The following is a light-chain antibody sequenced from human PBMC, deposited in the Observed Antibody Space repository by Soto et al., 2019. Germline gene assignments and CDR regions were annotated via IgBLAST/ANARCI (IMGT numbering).Light chain of an antibody. Sequence: EIVLTQSPATVSLSPGERATLSCRASQSVSSNLAWYQQKPGQAPRLLIYGASTRATGVPARFSGSGSGTEFTLTISSLQSEDFAVYYCQQYNNWPWTFGQGTKVDI. V-gene: IGKV3-15*01. CDR2: GAS. J-gene: IGKJ1*01. CDR3: QQYNNWPWT. CDR1: QSVSSN.